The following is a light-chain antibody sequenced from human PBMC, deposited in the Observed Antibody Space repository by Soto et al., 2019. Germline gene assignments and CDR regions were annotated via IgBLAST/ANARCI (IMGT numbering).Light chain of an antibody. Sequence: QSVLTQPPSASGTPGQRVTISCSGSSSNIGSNHVYWYQQLPGTAPKFLIYRSDQRTSGVPDRFSGSKSGTSASLAISGLRSDDEADYYCTAWDDSLGVVFGGGTQLTV. CDR1: SSNIGSNH. CDR3: TAWDDSLGVV. J-gene: IGLJ2*01. V-gene: IGLV1-47*01. CDR2: RSD.